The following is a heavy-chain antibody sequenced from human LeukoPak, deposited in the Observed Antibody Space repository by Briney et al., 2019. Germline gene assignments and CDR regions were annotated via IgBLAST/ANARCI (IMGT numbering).Heavy chain of an antibody. CDR2: ISGSGGST. CDR3: AKPYCSGGSCYSAYYYYGMDV. J-gene: IGHJ6*02. D-gene: IGHD2-15*01. CDR1: GLTFSSYA. Sequence: HTGGSLRLSCAPSGLTFSSYAMSWVPQAPGKGLEWVSAISGSGGSTYYADSVKGRFTISRDNSKNTLYLQMNSLRAEDTAVYYCAKPYCSGGSCYSAYYYYGMDVWGQGTTVTVSS. V-gene: IGHV3-23*01.